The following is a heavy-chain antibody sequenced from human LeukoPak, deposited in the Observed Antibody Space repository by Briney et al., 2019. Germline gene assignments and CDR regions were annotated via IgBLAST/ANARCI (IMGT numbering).Heavy chain of an antibody. CDR3: ARNLVAGGGYYYGMDV. Sequence: GESLKISCKGSGYSFTSYWIGWVRQMPGEGLEWMGIIYPGDSVTRYSPSFQGQVTISADKSISTAYLQWSSLKASDTAMYYCARNLVAGGGYYYGMDVWGQGTTVTVSS. D-gene: IGHD6-6*01. CDR1: GYSFTSYW. V-gene: IGHV5-51*01. J-gene: IGHJ6*02. CDR2: IYPGDSVT.